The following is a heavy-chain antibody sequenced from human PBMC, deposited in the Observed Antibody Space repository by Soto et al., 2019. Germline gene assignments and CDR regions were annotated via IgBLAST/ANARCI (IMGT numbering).Heavy chain of an antibody. CDR2: IYYSGST. J-gene: IGHJ4*02. CDR3: ARQKFGLFWSGYDDY. Sequence: SETLSLTCTVSGGSISSSSYYWGWIRQPPGKGLEWIGSIYYSGSTYYNPSLKSRVTISVDTSKNQFSLKLSSVTAADTAVYYCARQKFGLFWSGYDDYWGPGTLVTVSS. CDR1: GGSISSSSYY. D-gene: IGHD3-3*01. V-gene: IGHV4-39*01.